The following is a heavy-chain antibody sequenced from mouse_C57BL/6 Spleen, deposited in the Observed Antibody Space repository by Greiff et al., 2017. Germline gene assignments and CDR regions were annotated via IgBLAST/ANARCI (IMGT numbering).Heavy chain of an antibody. V-gene: IGHV3-6*01. CDR1: GYSITSGYY. CDR2: ISYDGSN. D-gene: IGHD2-5*01. J-gene: IGHJ4*01. Sequence: EVKLQESGPGLVKPSQSLSLTCSVTGYSITSGYYWNWIRQFPGNKLEWMGYISYDGSNNYNPSLKNRISITRDTSKNRFFLKFNSVTTEDTATYYWAREGGYSNYAMDYWGQGTSVTVSS. CDR3: AREGGYSNYAMDY.